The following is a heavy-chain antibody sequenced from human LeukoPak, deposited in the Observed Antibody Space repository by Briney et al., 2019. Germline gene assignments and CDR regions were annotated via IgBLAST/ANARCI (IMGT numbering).Heavy chain of an antibody. V-gene: IGHV3-23*01. J-gene: IGHJ4*02. D-gene: IGHD3-9*01. CDR1: GFTFSGYA. Sequence: GGSLRLSCAASGFTFSGYAMSWLRQAPAKGLEWISDISAGGGSTYYADSVKGRFTTSRDNSKNTVYLQMNSLRAEDTAVYYCAKETNNILTGYYTFDYWGQGILVTVSS. CDR3: AKETNNILTGYYTFDY. CDR2: ISAGGGST.